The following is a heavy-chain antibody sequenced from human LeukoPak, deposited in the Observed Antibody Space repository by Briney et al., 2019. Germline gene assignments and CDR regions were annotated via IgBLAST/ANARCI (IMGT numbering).Heavy chain of an antibody. CDR1: GFTFGDYA. D-gene: IGHD5-12*01. CDR2: IRSKAYGRTT. J-gene: IGHJ4*02. Sequence: PGRSLRLSCTASGFTFGDYAMSWVRQAPGKGLEWVGFIRSKAYGRTTEYAASVKGRFTISRDDSKSIAYLQMNSLKTEDTAVYYCTRVEWLREPLFDYWGQGTLVTVSS. CDR3: TRVEWLREPLFDY. V-gene: IGHV3-49*04.